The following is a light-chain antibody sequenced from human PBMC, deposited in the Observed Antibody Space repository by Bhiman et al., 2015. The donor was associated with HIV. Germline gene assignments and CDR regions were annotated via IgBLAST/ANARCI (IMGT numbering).Light chain of an antibody. J-gene: IGLJ1*01. CDR1: SSDVGGYNY. V-gene: IGLV2-23*02. CDR2: DVS. Sequence: QSALTQPASVSGSPGQSITISCTGTSSDVGGYNYVSWYQQYPGKAPKLMIYDVSKRPSGVSNRFSGSKSGNTASLTISGLQAEDEADYYCCSYAGSSSFVFGTGTKVTVL. CDR3: CSYAGSSSFV.